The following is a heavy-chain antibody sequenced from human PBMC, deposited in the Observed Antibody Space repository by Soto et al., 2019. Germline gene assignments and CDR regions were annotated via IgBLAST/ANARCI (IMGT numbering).Heavy chain of an antibody. J-gene: IGHJ5*02. V-gene: IGHV3-30*03. D-gene: IGHD3-22*01. CDR3: ATDEPDYYDKA. Sequence: QVQLVESGGGVVQPGRSLRLSCAASGFTFSSYGMHWVRQAPGKGLEWVAVISYDGSNKYYADSVKGRFTISRDNSKNTLYLQMNSLRAEDTAVYYCATDEPDYYDKAWGQRTLVTVSS. CDR1: GFTFSSYG. CDR2: ISYDGSNK.